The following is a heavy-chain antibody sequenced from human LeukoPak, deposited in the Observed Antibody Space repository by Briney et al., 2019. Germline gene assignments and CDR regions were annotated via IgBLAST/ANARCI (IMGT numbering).Heavy chain of an antibody. Sequence: GGSLRLSCAASGFTFSSFALSWVRQAPGKGLEWVSSISGSGDSTYYMESVKGRFTISRDSSRNTLSLHMNTLRAEDTAIYYCAKDRTVGASYWYFDLWGRGTLVTVSS. CDR2: ISGSGDST. D-gene: IGHD1-26*01. CDR3: AKDRTVGASYWYFDL. V-gene: IGHV3-23*01. J-gene: IGHJ2*01. CDR1: GFTFSSFA.